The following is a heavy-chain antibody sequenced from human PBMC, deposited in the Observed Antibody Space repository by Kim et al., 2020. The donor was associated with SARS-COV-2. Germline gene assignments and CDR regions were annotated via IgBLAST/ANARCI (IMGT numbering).Heavy chain of an antibody. CDR2: TYYRSKWYN. V-gene: IGHV6-1*01. D-gene: IGHD6-19*01. Sequence: SQTLSLTCAISGDSVSSTSAAWNWIRQSPSRGLEWLGRTYYRSKWYNDYAVSVKSRITINPDTSKNQFSLQLNSVTPEDTAVYYCARGPIGSGWYGYHYFDYWGHGTLVTVSS. CDR3: ARGPIGSGWYGYHYFDY. CDR1: GDSVSSTSAA. J-gene: IGHJ4*01.